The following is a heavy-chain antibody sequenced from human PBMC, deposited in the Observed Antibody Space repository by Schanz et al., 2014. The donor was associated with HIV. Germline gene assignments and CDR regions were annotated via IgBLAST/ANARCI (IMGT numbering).Heavy chain of an antibody. CDR2: ISYDGSNK. CDR1: GFTFSTYG. Sequence: QVQLVESGGGVVQPGRSLRLSCAASGFTFSTYGMHWVRQAPGKGLEWVAFISYDGSNKYYADSVKGRFTISRDNSKNTLYLQMNSLRSEDTAVYYCARFHCNSISCSYYFDYWGQGTLVTVSS. D-gene: IGHD2-2*01. CDR3: ARFHCNSISCSYYFDY. J-gene: IGHJ4*02. V-gene: IGHV3-30*03.